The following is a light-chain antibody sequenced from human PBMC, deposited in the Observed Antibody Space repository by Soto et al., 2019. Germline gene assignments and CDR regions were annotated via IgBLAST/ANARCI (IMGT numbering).Light chain of an antibody. CDR1: QSLSSF. Sequence: EIVLTQSPATLSLSPGERATLFCRASQSLSSFLAWFQQKPGQAPRLLIYDTSNMATGIPARFSGSGSGTDFTLTISSLEPEEFAVYFCQQRANWPLTFGGGTKVEIK. CDR2: DTS. V-gene: IGKV3-11*01. J-gene: IGKJ4*01. CDR3: QQRANWPLT.